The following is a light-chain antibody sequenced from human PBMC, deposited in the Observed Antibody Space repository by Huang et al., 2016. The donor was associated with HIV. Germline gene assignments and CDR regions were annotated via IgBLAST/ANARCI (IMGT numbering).Light chain of an antibody. Sequence: EIVMTQSPATLSVSPGERATLSCRASQNIGGSLAWYQKKPGQAPRLRIYEASTRATGIPARCSGSESGTDFTLTISSLQSEDFAVYYCQQYNDWSAVTFGGGTKVEI. CDR1: QNIGGS. J-gene: IGKJ4*01. V-gene: IGKV3-15*01. CDR3: QQYNDWSAVT. CDR2: EAS.